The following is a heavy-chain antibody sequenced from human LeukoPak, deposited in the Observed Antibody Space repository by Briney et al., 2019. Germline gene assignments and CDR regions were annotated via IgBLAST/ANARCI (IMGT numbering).Heavy chain of an antibody. J-gene: IGHJ4*02. CDR2: ISGSGGTP. D-gene: IGHD6-13*01. CDR3: ISMSYSSSWDY. CDR1: GFTFSSFV. V-gene: IGHV3-23*01. Sequence: GGSLRLSCAASGFTFSSFVMSWVRQAPGKGLEWVSGISGSGGTPYYADFVKGRFTISRDNSKNTLYLQMNNLRAEDTAVYYCISMSYSSSWDYWGQGTLVTVSS.